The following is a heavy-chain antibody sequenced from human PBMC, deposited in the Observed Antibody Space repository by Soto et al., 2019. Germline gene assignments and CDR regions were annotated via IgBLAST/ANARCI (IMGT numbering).Heavy chain of an antibody. CDR2: INPSIGTT. Sequence: ASVKVSCQASGYSFTGNYLHWVRQAPGQGPEWMGWINPSIGTTKYSQNFQGRVTMTRDTDFNTAFMELTSLTSDDTDVYYCAREASGYNFWGQGTQPTVAS. D-gene: IGHD5-12*01. J-gene: IGHJ4*02. V-gene: IGHV1-2*02. CDR3: AREASGYNF. CDR1: GYSFTGNY.